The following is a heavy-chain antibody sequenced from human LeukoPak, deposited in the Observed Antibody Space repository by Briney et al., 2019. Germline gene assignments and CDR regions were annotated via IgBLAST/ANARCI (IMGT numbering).Heavy chain of an antibody. V-gene: IGHV4-59*08. Sequence: SETLSLTCTVSGGSIGSYYWSWIRQPPGKGLEWIGYIYYSGSTNYNPSLKSRVTISVDTSKNQFSLKLSSVTAADTAVYYCARVGYSNSYDYWGQGTLVTVSS. J-gene: IGHJ4*02. CDR3: ARVGYSNSYDY. D-gene: IGHD4-11*01. CDR2: IYYSGST. CDR1: GGSIGSYY.